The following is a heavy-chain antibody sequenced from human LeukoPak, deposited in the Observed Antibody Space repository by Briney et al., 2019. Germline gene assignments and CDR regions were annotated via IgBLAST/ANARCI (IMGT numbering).Heavy chain of an antibody. Sequence: GGSLRLSCAASGITVSSNYMSWVRQAPAKGLEWVSVIHSGGSAYYADSVKGRFTISRDSSKNMLYLQMNSLRAEDTAVYYCAREPHHPGIAVVGANAFDIWGQGTMVTVSS. CDR3: AREPHHPGIAVVGANAFDI. D-gene: IGHD6-19*01. J-gene: IGHJ3*02. CDR2: IHSGGSA. V-gene: IGHV3-53*01. CDR1: GITVSSNY.